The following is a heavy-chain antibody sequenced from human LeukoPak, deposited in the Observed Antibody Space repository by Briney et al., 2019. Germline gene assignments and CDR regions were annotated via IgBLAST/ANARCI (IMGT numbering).Heavy chain of an antibody. CDR1: GGSFSGYY. D-gene: IGHD3-10*01. V-gene: IGHV4-34*01. CDR2: INHSGST. Sequence: PSETLSLTCAVYGGSFSGYYWSWIRQPPGKGLEWIGEINHSGSTNYNPSLKSRVTISVDTSKNQFSLKLSSVTAADTAVYYCARGGDYYGSGRKDYYMDVWGKGTTVTVSS. J-gene: IGHJ6*03. CDR3: ARGGDYYGSGRKDYYMDV.